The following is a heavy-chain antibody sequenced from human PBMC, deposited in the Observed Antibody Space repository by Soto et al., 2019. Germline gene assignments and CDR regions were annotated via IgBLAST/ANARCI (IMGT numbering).Heavy chain of an antibody. CDR2: VSYDGNNK. D-gene: IGHD2-2*01. Sequence: QVRLVESGGGVVQPGRSLRLSCAASGFTFNRFALHWVRQAPGKGLEWVALVSYDGNNKFYADSVKGRFTISRDNSKKTLHLQMNGLRPEDTAVYYCATPTSSPYLAYWGQGTLVTVSS. CDR3: ATPTSSPYLAY. CDR1: GFTFNRFA. V-gene: IGHV3-30-3*01. J-gene: IGHJ4*02.